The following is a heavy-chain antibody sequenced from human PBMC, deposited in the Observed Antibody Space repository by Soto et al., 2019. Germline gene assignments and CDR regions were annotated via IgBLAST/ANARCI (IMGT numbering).Heavy chain of an antibody. D-gene: IGHD1-1*01. V-gene: IGHV1-18*01. J-gene: IGHJ4*02. CDR2: ISAHNGNT. CDR3: ARVRYGDY. Sequence: QVHLVQSGAEVKKPGASVKVSCKGSGYTFTSYGITWVRQAPGQGLEWMGWISAHNGNTDYAQKLQGRVTVTRDTSTSTAYMDLRSLRSDDRAVYYCARVRYGDYWGQGALVTVSS. CDR1: GYTFTSYG.